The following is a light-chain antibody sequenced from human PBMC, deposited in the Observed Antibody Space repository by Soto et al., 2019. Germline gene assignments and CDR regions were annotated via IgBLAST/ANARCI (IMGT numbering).Light chain of an antibody. CDR2: GST. CDR3: QSYDISLHNYV. Sequence: QSVLTQPPSLSGAPGQRVTISCTGSGSNIGAPYDVHWYQHLPGTAPKLLIYGSTNRPSGVPGRFSGSKSGTSASLAITGLQAEDEADYYCQSYDISLHNYVFGTGTKLTVL. V-gene: IGLV1-40*01. J-gene: IGLJ1*01. CDR1: GSNIGAPYD.